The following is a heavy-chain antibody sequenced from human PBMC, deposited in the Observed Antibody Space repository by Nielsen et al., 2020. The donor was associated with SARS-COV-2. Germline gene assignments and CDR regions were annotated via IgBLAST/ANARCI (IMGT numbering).Heavy chain of an antibody. V-gene: IGHV3-15*01. D-gene: IGHD1-26*01. CDR2: IKSKTDGGTT. Sequence: GESLKISCAASGFTFSNAWMSWVRQAPGKGLEWVGRIKSKTDGGTTDYAAPVKGRFTISRDDSKNTLYLQMNSLKTEDTAVYYCTTYAPRNEWELLPFDIWGQGTMVTVSS. CDR1: GFTFSNAW. J-gene: IGHJ3*02. CDR3: TTYAPRNEWELLPFDI.